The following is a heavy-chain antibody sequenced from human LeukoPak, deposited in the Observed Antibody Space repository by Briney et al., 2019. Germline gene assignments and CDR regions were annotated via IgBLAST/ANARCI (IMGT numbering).Heavy chain of an antibody. Sequence: GGSLRLSCAASGFIVSGSYMTWVRQAPGEWLEWVSVIYSGGSTYYADSVKGRFTISRDSSKNTLYLQMNSLRAEDTAVYYCARGRVGATTCFDYWWQGTLVTISS. J-gene: IGHJ4*02. CDR2: IYSGGST. V-gene: IGHV3-66*02. D-gene: IGHD1-26*01. CDR3: ARGRVGATTCFDY. CDR1: GFIVSGSY.